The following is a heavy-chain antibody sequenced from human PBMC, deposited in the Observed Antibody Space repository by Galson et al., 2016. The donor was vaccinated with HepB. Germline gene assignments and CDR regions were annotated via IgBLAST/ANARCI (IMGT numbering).Heavy chain of an antibody. CDR1: GFTFSSSW. CDR2: INQDGSEK. CDR3: ARERPYSVNYHRALDP. D-gene: IGHD4-11*01. V-gene: IGHV3-7*03. J-gene: IGHJ3*01. Sequence: SLRLSCAASGFTFSSSWMNWVRQAPGKGPQWVANINQDGSEKHYVDSVKGRFTIARDNSENTLSLQMNTLSADDTAVYSCARERPYSVNYHRALDPWGQGTTVTVSS.